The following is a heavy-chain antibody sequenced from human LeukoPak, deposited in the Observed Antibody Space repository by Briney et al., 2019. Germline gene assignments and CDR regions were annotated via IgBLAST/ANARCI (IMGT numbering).Heavy chain of an antibody. CDR3: ARAVVVAATLINYYYMDV. CDR1: GGSISSYY. D-gene: IGHD2-15*01. J-gene: IGHJ6*03. Sequence: SETLSLTCTVSGGSISSYYWSWLRQPPGKGLEWIGYIYYSGSTNYNPSLKSRVTISVDTSKNQFSLKLSSVTAADTAVYYCARAVVVAATLINYYYMDVWGKGTTVTVSS. CDR2: IYYSGST. V-gene: IGHV4-59*01.